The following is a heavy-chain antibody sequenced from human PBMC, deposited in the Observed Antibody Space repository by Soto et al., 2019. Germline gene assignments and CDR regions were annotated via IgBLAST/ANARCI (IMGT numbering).Heavy chain of an antibody. CDR1: GGSISSSSYY. D-gene: IGHD3-10*01. CDR2: IYYSGST. Sequence: SETLSLTCTVSGGSISSSSYYWGWIRQPPGKGLEWIGSIYYSGSTYYNPSLKSRVTISVDTSKNQFSLKLSSVTAADTAVYYCARLSYYGSGSYQYYYYYYGMDVWGQGTTVTVSS. CDR3: ARLSYYGSGSYQYYYYYYGMDV. J-gene: IGHJ6*02. V-gene: IGHV4-39*01.